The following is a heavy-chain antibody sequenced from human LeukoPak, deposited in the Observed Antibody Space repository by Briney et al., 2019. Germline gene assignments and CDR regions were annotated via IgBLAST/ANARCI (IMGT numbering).Heavy chain of an antibody. Sequence: GGSLRLSCAASGFTFSGSATHWVRQASGKGLEWVGRIRSKANSYATAYAASVKGRFTVSRDDSKNTAYLQMNSLRAEDTAVYYCARDNDLLRYFDWPLDYWGQGTLVTVSS. J-gene: IGHJ4*02. CDR1: GFTFSGSA. CDR2: IRSKANSYAT. CDR3: ARDNDLLRYFDWPLDY. D-gene: IGHD3-9*01. V-gene: IGHV3-73*01.